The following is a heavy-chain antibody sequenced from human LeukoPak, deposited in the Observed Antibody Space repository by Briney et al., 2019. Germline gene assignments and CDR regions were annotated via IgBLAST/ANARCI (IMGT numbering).Heavy chain of an antibody. D-gene: IGHD4-17*01. CDR1: GLTVSSNY. Sequence: GGSRRLSCAASGLTVSSNYMSWVRQAPGKGLEWVSVIYSGGSTYYADSVKGRFTISRDNSKNTLYLQMNSLRAEDTAVYYCAREDYGRSRYYYGMDVWGQGTTVTVSS. J-gene: IGHJ6*02. V-gene: IGHV3-66*01. CDR2: IYSGGST. CDR3: AREDYGRSRYYYGMDV.